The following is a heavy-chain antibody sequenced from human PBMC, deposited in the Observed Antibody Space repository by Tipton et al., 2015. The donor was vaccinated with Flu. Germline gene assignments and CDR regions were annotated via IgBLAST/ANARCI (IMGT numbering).Heavy chain of an antibody. J-gene: IGHJ4*02. D-gene: IGHD7-27*01. CDR1: GGSISNYY. CDR2: IYYSGRT. Sequence: TLSLTCTVSGGSISNYYWIWIRQSPGKGLEYIGDIYYSGRTTHNPSLKSRVTISVDTSKNQFSLRLTSLTAADTALYYCARVSLGYFDFWCQGTLVTVSS. CDR3: ARVSLGYFDF. V-gene: IGHV4-59*01.